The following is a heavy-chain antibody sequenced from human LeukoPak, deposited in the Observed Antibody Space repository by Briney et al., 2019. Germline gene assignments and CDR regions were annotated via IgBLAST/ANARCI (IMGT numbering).Heavy chain of an antibody. CDR3: AKDSRGWYDGYFDY. Sequence: GGSLRLSCAASGFTFDDYGMHWVRPAPGESLEWVSGISWNSGSIGSADSVKGRFTISRDNAKNCLDLQMNSLRAEDTALYYCAKDSRGWYDGYFDYWVQGTLVTVSP. J-gene: IGHJ4*02. V-gene: IGHV3-9*01. CDR1: GFTFDDYG. D-gene: IGHD6-19*01. CDR2: ISWNSGSI.